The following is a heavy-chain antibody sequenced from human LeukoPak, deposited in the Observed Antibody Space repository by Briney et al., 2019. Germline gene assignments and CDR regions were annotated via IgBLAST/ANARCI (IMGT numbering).Heavy chain of an antibody. CDR2: INAGNGNT. CDR1: GYTFTSYA. V-gene: IGHV1-3*01. D-gene: IGHD3-3*01. Sequence: ASVKVSCKASGYTFTSYAMHWVRQAPGQRLEWMGWINAGNGNTKYSQKFQGRVTITRDTSASTAYMELSSLRSEDTAVYYCATYLRFLEWSPYDYWGQGTLVTVSS. J-gene: IGHJ4*02. CDR3: ATYLRFLEWSPYDY.